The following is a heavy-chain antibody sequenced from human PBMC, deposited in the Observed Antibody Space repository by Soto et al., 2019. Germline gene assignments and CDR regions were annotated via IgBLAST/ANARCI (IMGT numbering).Heavy chain of an antibody. V-gene: IGHV4-31*03. D-gene: IGHD2-2*01. CDR3: AREACSSTACPFDY. CDR2: IYYSGTT. J-gene: IGHJ4*02. CDR1: GGSITGGYY. Sequence: QVQLQESGPGLVKPSQTLSLTCTVSGGSITGGYYWDWIRQHPGKGLEWIAYIYYSGTTYYNPSLKSRASISVDTSKSRFSLRLSSVTAADTAVYYCAREACSSTACPFDYWGQGTLVTVSS.